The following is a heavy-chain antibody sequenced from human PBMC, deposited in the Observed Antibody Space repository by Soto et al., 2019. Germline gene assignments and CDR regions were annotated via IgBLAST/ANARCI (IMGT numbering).Heavy chain of an antibody. V-gene: IGHV1-58*02. D-gene: IGHD3-9*01. CDR3: AVNYDILTDTQFDI. CDR1: GFTFTSSA. CDR2: IVVGSGNT. J-gene: IGHJ3*02. Sequence: GASVKVSCKASGFTFTSSAMQWVRQARGQRLEWIGWIVVGSGNTNYAQKFQERVTITRDMSTSTAYMELSSLRSEDTAVYYCAVNYDILTDTQFDIWGQGTMVTVSS.